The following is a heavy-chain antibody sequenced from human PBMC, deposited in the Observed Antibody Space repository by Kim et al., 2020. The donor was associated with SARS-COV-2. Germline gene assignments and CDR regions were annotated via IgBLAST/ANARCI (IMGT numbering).Heavy chain of an antibody. J-gene: IGHJ4*02. V-gene: IGHV4-59*01. CDR3: AREETYGDYYDY. Sequence: NYNPSLQSRVTISVDTSKNQFSLKLSSVTAADTAVYYCAREETYGDYYDYWGQGTLVTVSS. D-gene: IGHD4-17*01.